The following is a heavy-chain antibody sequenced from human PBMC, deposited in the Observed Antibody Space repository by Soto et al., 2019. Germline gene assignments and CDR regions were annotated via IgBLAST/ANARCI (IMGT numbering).Heavy chain of an antibody. J-gene: IGHJ4*02. CDR3: ERDIQRVAAAALDY. V-gene: IGHV3-33*01. Sequence: QVQLVESGGGVVQPGRSLRLSCAASGFTFSSYGMHWVRQAPGKGLEWVAVIWYDGSNKYYADSVKGRFTISRDNSKNTLYLQMNSLRAEDTAVYYCERDIQRVAAAALDYWGQGTLVTVSS. D-gene: IGHD6-13*01. CDR1: GFTFSSYG. CDR2: IWYDGSNK.